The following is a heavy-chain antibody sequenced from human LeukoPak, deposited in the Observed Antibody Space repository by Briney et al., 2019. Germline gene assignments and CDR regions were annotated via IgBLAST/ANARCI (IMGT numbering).Heavy chain of an antibody. CDR2: VYYSGST. CDR1: GGSISSYY. D-gene: IGHD1-20*01. Sequence: SETLSLTCTVSGGSISSYYWIWIRQPPGKGLEWIGYVYYSGSTNYNPSLKSRVTISVDTSKNQFSLKLSSVTAADTAVYYCARDFYNWNYDYYYGMDVWGQGTTVTVSS. J-gene: IGHJ6*02. CDR3: ARDFYNWNYDYYYGMDV. V-gene: IGHV4-59*01.